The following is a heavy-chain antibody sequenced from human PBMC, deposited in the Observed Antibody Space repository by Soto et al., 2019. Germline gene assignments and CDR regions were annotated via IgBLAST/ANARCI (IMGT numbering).Heavy chain of an antibody. CDR3: AKERDNWNYFPADS. J-gene: IGHJ4*02. CDR2: ISGNGRAT. CDR1: GFIFSNYV. D-gene: IGHD1-7*01. V-gene: IGHV3-23*01. Sequence: GGSLRLSCAGSGFIFSNYVLNWVRQAPGRGLEWVSSISGNGRATYYTDSVKGRFTISRDNSKDTVFLQMNSLTAEDTAVYFCAKERDNWNYFPADSWGQGTVVTVSS.